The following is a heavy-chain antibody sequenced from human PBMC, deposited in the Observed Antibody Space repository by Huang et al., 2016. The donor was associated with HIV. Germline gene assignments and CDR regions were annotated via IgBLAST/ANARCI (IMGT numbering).Heavy chain of an antibody. V-gene: IGHV4-39*01. Sequence: SGPGLVKPSETLSLTCNVSDGSLNSGKYYWGWIRQSPVKGLEWIGSIFYTGSAHYNPSLESRVTIVVDSSTSQLSVRLRSVTAADTAVYYCARRRTHFTFDYWGQGTLVTVSS. CDR2: IFYTGSA. J-gene: IGHJ4*02. CDR1: DGSLNSGKYY. CDR3: ARRRTHFTFDY.